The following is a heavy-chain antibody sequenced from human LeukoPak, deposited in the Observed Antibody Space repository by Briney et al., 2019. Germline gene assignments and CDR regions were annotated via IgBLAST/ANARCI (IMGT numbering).Heavy chain of an antibody. J-gene: IGHJ4*02. CDR1: GFNFNNYG. V-gene: IGHV3-30*02. D-gene: IGHD2-15*01. CDR2: IRHDGSNK. Sequence: PGGSLRLSCAASGFNFNNYGMHWVPQAPGRGLEGGAFIRHDGSNKYYADSGKGRFTISRDNSKNTLYLEMNSLRAEDTAVYYCAKDSRAYCSGGSCYPFDYWGQGTLVTVSS. CDR3: AKDSRAYCSGGSCYPFDY.